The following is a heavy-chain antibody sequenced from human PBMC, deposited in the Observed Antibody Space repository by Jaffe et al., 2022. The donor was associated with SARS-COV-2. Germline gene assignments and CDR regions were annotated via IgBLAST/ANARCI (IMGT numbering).Heavy chain of an antibody. CDR1: GFSLTTNGVA. D-gene: IGHD6-25*01. V-gene: IGHV2-5*02. Sequence: QITLKESGPTLVKPTQTLTLTCTFSGFSLTTNGVAVGWIRQPPGKALEWLAVVYWDDDKRYNPSLKSRLTITKDTSRNQVVLRVTNMDPVDTATYYCAHRRQRLSARDDAFDFWGRGTVVTVSS. CDR3: AHRRQRLSARDDAFDF. CDR2: VYWDDDK. J-gene: IGHJ3*01.